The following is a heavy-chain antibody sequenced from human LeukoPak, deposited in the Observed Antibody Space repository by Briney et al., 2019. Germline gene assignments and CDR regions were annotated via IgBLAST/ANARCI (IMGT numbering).Heavy chain of an antibody. CDR3: ARAATPDYYCSTTSCYTWTWFDP. V-gene: IGHV4-30-2*01. CDR1: GGSISSGGYY. CDR2: IYHGGST. D-gene: IGHD2-2*02. J-gene: IGHJ5*02. Sequence: SQTLSLTCTVSGGSISSGGYYWSWIRQPPGKGLEWIGYIYHGGSTYYNPSLKSRVTISVDRSKNQFSLKLSSVTAADTAVYYCARAATPDYYCSTTSCYTWTWFDPWGQGALVTVSS.